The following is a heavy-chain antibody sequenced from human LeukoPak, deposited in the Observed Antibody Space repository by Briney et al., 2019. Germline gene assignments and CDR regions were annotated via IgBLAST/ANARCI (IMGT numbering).Heavy chain of an antibody. CDR2: IKQDGSEK. J-gene: IGHJ4*02. Sequence: GGSLSLSCAASGFSFSTYWMSWVRQAPGEGLGWVANIKQDGSEKYYVDSVKGRFTISRDNAKNSLYLQMNSLRAEDTAVYYCARAGNWNDGGYFDYWGQGTLVTVSS. V-gene: IGHV3-7*01. CDR3: ARAGNWNDGGYFDY. CDR1: GFSFSTYW. D-gene: IGHD1-20*01.